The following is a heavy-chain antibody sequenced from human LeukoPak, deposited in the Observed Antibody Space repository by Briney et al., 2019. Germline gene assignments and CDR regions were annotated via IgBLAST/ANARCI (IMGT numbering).Heavy chain of an antibody. Sequence: SQTLSLTCAISGDSVSTNSAAWNWIRQSPSRGFEWLGRTYYRSKWYYDYAVSVNTRITINPDASKNQFSLQLNSVTPEDTAVYYCARDYFCSSVSCSFDYWGQGTLVTVSS. CDR2: TYYRSKWYY. CDR1: GDSVSTNSAA. V-gene: IGHV6-1*01. J-gene: IGHJ4*02. CDR3: ARDYFCSSVSCSFDY. D-gene: IGHD2-2*01.